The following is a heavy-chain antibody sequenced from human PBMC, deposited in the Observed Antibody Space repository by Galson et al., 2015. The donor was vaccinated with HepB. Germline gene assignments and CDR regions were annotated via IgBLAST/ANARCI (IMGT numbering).Heavy chain of an antibody. Sequence: SLRLSCAASGFTFINYAMSWVRQAPGKGLEWVSSISGRGVGTTYYADSVKGRFTISRDNSKNTLYLQMNSLRVEDTAVYYCATSDYYNFGPLGWFDPWGQGTQVTVAS. J-gene: IGHJ5*02. V-gene: IGHV3-23*01. D-gene: IGHD4-11*01. CDR2: ISGRGVGT. CDR1: GFTFINYA. CDR3: ATSDYYNFGPLGWFDP.